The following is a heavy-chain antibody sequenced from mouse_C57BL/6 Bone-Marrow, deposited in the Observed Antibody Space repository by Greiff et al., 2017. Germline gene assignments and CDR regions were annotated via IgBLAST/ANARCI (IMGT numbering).Heavy chain of an antibody. V-gene: IGHV1-54*01. CDR2: INPGSGGT. D-gene: IGHD4-1*01. J-gene: IGHJ3*01. Sequence: VKLQESGAELVRPGTSVKVSCKASGYAFTNYLIAWVKQRPGQGLEWIGVINPGSGGTNYNEKFKGKAKLTADKSSSTAYMQLSSLTSEDSAVYFCARSKNWDSWFAYWGQGTLVTVSA. CDR3: ARSKNWDSWFAY. CDR1: GYAFTNYL.